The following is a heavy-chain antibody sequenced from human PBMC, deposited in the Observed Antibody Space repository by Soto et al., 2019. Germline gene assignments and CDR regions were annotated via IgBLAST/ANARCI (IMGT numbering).Heavy chain of an antibody. J-gene: IGHJ4*02. Sequence: QVQQVESGGGVVQPGRSLRLSCAASGFTFSSYGMHWVRQAPGKGLEWVAVIYYDGSNKYYADSVKGRFTISRDNSKNTLYLQMNSLRAEDTAVYYCAREGELGYCGGDCYTTYFDYWGQVTLVTVSS. CDR3: AREGELGYCGGDCYTTYFDY. CDR1: GFTFSSYG. V-gene: IGHV3-33*01. D-gene: IGHD2-21*02. CDR2: IYYDGSNK.